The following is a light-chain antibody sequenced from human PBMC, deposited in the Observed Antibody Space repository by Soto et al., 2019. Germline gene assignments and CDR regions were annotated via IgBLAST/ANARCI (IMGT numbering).Light chain of an antibody. J-gene: IGKJ1*01. CDR2: GAS. CDR1: QSVSSGY. Sequence: EIVLTQSPATLSLSPGERATLSCRASQSVSSGYLAWYQQKPGQAPRRLIYGASSRATGIPDRFSGSGSGTDFTLPISRLEPEDFAVYYCQQYGSSPTFGQGTKVDVK. CDR3: QQYGSSPT. V-gene: IGKV3-20*01.